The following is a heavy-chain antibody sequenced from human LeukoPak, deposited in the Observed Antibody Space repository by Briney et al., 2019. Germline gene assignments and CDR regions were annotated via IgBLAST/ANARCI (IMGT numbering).Heavy chain of an antibody. CDR1: GFTFSSYG. D-gene: IGHD4-17*01. J-gene: IGHJ4*02. CDR3: ARDGNGDYSYYFDY. CDR2: IWYDGSNK. Sequence: GRSLRLSCAASGFTFSSYGMHWVRQAPGKGLEWVAVIWYDGSNKYYADSVKGRFTISRDNSKNTLYLQMNSLRAEDTAVYYCARDGNGDYSYYFDYWGKGTLVTVSS. V-gene: IGHV3-33*01.